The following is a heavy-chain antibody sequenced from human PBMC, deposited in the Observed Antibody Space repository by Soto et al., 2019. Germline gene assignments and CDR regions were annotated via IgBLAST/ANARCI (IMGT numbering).Heavy chain of an antibody. CDR2: IFDSGNT. D-gene: IGHD3-10*01. CDR3: AKVFSGNKEWFDP. Sequence: SEALSRTCAVSGVAITNQNWWSWIRQPPGKGLEWIGEIFDSGNTNYNPSLKSRVTISIDKSENQFSLKLTSVTAADTAVYYCAKVFSGNKEWFDPWGQGTLVTVS. J-gene: IGHJ5*02. V-gene: IGHV4-4*02. CDR1: GVAITNQNW.